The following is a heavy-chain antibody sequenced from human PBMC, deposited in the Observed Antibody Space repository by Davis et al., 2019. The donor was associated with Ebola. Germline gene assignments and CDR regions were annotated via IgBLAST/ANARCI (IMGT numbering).Heavy chain of an antibody. D-gene: IGHD3-22*01. CDR2: IWYDGSNK. CDR1: VFTFSSYG. J-gene: IGHJ4*02. CDR3: AREAYYYDSSGYYSHFDY. Sequence: GGSLKLSCAASVFTFSSYGMHWVRQAPGKGLEWVAVIWYDGSNKYYADSVKGRFTISRDNSKNTLYLQMNSLRAEDTAVYYCAREAYYYDSSGYYSHFDYWGQGTLVTVSS. V-gene: IGHV3-33*01.